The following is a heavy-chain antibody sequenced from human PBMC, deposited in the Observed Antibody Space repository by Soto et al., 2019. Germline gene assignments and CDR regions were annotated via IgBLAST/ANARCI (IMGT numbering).Heavy chain of an antibody. CDR1: GGSSGSSSYY. Sequence: QLHLQESGPGLVKPSETLSLTCTVSGGSSGSSSYYWGWIRQPPGKGLEWIGSIYYSGSTYYNPSLKSRVTISVDTSKNQFPLKLSSVTAADTAVYYCARQEQTMVGRAGAPVDYWGQGTLVTVSS. V-gene: IGHV4-39*01. CDR3: ARQEQTMVGRAGAPVDY. J-gene: IGHJ4*02. CDR2: IYYSGST. D-gene: IGHD2-15*01.